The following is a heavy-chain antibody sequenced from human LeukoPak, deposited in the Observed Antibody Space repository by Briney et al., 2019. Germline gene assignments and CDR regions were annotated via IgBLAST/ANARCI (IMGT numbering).Heavy chain of an antibody. J-gene: IGHJ3*02. Sequence: ASVKVSCKASGGTFSSYAISWVRQAPGQGLEWMGWINPNSGGTNYAQKFQGRVTMTRDTSISTAYMELSRLRSDDTAVYYCARVQWTGAFDIWGQGTMVTVSS. CDR2: INPNSGGT. CDR3: ARVQWTGAFDI. D-gene: IGHD6-19*01. V-gene: IGHV1-2*02. CDR1: GGTFSSYA.